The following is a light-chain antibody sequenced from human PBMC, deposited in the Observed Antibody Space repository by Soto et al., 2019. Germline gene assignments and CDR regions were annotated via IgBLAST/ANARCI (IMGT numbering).Light chain of an antibody. V-gene: IGLV2-23*01. J-gene: IGLJ2*01. CDR2: EGS. CDR1: SSDVGSYNL. CDR3: CSYAGSSPV. Sequence: QSALTRPASVSGSPGQSITISCTGTSSDVGSYNLVSWYQQHPGKAPKLMIYEGSKRPSGVSNRFSGSKSGNTASLTISGLQAEDEADYYCCSYAGSSPVFGGGTKLTVL.